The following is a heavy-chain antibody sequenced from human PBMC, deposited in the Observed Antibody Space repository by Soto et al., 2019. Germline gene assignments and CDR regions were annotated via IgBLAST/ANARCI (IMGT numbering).Heavy chain of an antibody. D-gene: IGHD2-15*01. J-gene: IGHJ6*03. V-gene: IGHV1-18*04. Sequence: QVQLVQSGAEVKKPGASVKVSCKASGYSFTRYGISWVRQAPGQGLEWMGWISGYNDNTKYAQKLQDRVTMTTDTSMTTGYMELRSLRSDDTAVYYCARLIGYCSGGSCDYYYMDVWGKGTTVTVSS. CDR1: GYSFTRYG. CDR3: ARLIGYCSGGSCDYYYMDV. CDR2: ISGYNDNT.